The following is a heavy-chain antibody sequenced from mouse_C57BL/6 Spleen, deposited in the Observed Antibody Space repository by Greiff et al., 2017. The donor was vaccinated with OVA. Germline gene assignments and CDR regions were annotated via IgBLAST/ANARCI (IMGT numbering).Heavy chain of an antibody. CDR2: IYPSDSET. J-gene: IGHJ3*01. V-gene: IGHV1-61*01. D-gene: IGHD1-1*01. CDR1: GYTFTSYW. CDR3: ARLSRGYGSSYFFAY. Sequence: QVQLQQPGAELVRPGSSVKLSCKASGYTFTSYWMDWVKQRPGQGLEWIGNIYPSDSETHYNQKFKDKATLTVDKSSSTAYMQLSSLTSEDSAVYYCARLSRGYGSSYFFAYWGQGTLVTVSA.